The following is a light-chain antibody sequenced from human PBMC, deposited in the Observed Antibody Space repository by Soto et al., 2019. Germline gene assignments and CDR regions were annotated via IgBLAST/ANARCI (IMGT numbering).Light chain of an antibody. J-gene: IGKJ4*01. CDR3: QQYHTYWLS. CDR1: QNIGSG. CDR2: DAS. V-gene: IGKV1-5*01. Sequence: DIQMTQSPSTLSASVRDRVIITCRASQNIGSGLAWYQQKPGKAPKLLIYDASTLQSGVPSRFSGSGSGTEFILSITSLQPDDFATYYCQQYHTYWLSFGGGTNVEIK.